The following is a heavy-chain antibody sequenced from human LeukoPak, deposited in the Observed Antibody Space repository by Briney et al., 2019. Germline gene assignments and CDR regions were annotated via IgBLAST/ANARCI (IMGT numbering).Heavy chain of an antibody. CDR1: GGTFSNYS. CDR3: ARDWNYGGENAFDI. D-gene: IGHD1-7*01. V-gene: IGHV1-69*05. CDR2: IIPIFGTA. J-gene: IGHJ3*02. Sequence: GASVKVSCKSSGGTFSNYSITWVRQAPGQGLEWMGGIIPIFGTANYAQKFQGRVTITTDEFTSTAYMELSSLRSEDTAVYYCARDWNYGGENAFDIWGQGTMVTVSS.